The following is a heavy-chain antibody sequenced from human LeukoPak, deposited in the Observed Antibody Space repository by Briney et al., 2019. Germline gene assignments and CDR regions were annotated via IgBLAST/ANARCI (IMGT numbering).Heavy chain of an antibody. Sequence: PSETLSLTCTVSGGSISSSSYYWGWIRQPPGKGLEWIGSIYYSGSTYYNPSLKSRVTISIDTSKNQFSLKLSSVTAADTAVYYCARRTLLRWSAKTYYFDYWGQGTLVTVSS. J-gene: IGHJ4*02. V-gene: IGHV4-39*01. CDR3: ARRTLLRWSAKTYYFDY. D-gene: IGHD4-23*01. CDR2: IYYSGST. CDR1: GGSISSSSYY.